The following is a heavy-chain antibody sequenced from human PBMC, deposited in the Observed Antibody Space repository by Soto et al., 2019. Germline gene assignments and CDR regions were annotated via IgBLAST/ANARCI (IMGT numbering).Heavy chain of an antibody. J-gene: IGHJ6*03. CDR3: ARENDDYIWGSYRYTGPDYYYYMDV. CDR2: ISAYNGNT. D-gene: IGHD3-16*02. V-gene: IGHV1-18*01. Sequence: ASVKVSCKASGYTFTSYGISWVRQAPGQGLEWMGWISAYNGNTNYARKLQGRVTMTTDTSTSTAYMELRSLRSDDTAVYYCARENDDYIWGSYRYTGPDYYYYMDVWGKGTTVTVSS. CDR1: GYTFTSYG.